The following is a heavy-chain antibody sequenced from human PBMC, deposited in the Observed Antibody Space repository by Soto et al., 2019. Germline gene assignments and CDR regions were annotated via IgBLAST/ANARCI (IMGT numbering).Heavy chain of an antibody. CDR2: KNPNSGNT. D-gene: IGHD2-15*01. J-gene: IGHJ3*02. V-gene: IGHV1-8*01. Sequence: QVQMVQSGAEVKKPGASVKVSCRASGYSFTSYDVNWVRQATGQGLEWMGWKNPNSGNTAFAQKFQGRVTMTRDTPISTAYMELSGLISEDTAVYYCARYPYTSYCSDGSCSYDAFDIWGQGTVVTVSS. CDR1: GYSFTSYD. CDR3: ARYPYTSYCSDGSCSYDAFDI.